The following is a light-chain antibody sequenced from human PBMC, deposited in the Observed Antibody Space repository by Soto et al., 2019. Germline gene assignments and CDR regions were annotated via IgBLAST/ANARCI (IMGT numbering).Light chain of an antibody. CDR1: QSISSY. V-gene: IGKV1-39*01. J-gene: IGKJ5*01. CDR3: QQSYSTPIT. CDR2: AAS. Sequence: GDRVTITGRASQSISSYLNWYQEKPGKAPKLLIYAASSLQSGVPSRFSGSGSGTDFTLTISSLQPEDFATYYCQQSYSTPITFGQGTRLEIK.